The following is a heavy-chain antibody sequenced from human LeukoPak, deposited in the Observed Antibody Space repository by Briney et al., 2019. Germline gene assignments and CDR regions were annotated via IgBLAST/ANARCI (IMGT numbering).Heavy chain of an antibody. J-gene: IGHJ4*02. V-gene: IGHV1-69*05. D-gene: IGHD3-10*01. CDR3: ARTMVRGVIVGFDS. Sequence: SVKVSCKASGGTFSSYAISWVRQAPGQGLEWMGGIIPIFGTANYAQKFQGRVTITTDESTSTAYMELSSLRSEDTAVYYCARTMVRGVIVGFDSWGQGTLVTVSS. CDR1: GGTFSSYA. CDR2: IIPIFGTA.